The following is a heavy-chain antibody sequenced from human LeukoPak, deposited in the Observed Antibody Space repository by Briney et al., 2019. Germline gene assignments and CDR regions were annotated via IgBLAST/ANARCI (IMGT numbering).Heavy chain of an antibody. J-gene: IGHJ4*02. D-gene: IGHD3-16*01. V-gene: IGHV3-66*01. CDR3: AREPPGGGFDY. Sequence: GGSLRLSCTASGFTVSSDYMSWVRQAPGKALEWVSVVYSGGNTYYADSVKGRFTVSRDNSKNTLYLQMNSLRAEDTAVYYCAREPPGGGFDYWGQGTLVTVSS. CDR2: VYSGGNT. CDR1: GFTVSSDY.